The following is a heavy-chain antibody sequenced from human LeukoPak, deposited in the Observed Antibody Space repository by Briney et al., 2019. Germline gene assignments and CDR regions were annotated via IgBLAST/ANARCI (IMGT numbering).Heavy chain of an antibody. CDR3: ARVRPGSGGSGPLRFDP. J-gene: IGHJ5*02. Sequence: MASETLSLTCTVSGGSISSYYWSWIRQPPGKGLEWIGYIYYSGSTNYNPSLKSRVTISVDTSKNQFSLKLSSVTAADTAVYYCARVRPGSGGSGPLRFDPWGQGTLVTVSS. D-gene: IGHD3-10*01. CDR2: IYYSGST. CDR1: GGSISSYY. V-gene: IGHV4-59*01.